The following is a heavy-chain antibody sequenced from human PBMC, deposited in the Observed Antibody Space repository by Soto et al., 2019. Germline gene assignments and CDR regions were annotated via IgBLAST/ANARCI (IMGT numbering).Heavy chain of an antibody. CDR1: GFNFAAYT. Sequence: EVQLVESGGGLVQPGRSLRLSCSASGFNFAAYTMSWVRLTPGKGLEWVGFIRRIAYGGTTDYAASVKGRFTISRDDSRIILYLQMSRLKIEDTAVYDCSRSLAIDFDSWGQGTLVTVSS. CDR2: IRRIAYGGTT. J-gene: IGHJ4*02. CDR3: SRSLAIDFDS. V-gene: IGHV3-49*04.